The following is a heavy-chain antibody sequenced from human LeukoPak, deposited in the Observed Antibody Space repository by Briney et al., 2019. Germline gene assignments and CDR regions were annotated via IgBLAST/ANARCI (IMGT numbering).Heavy chain of an antibody. V-gene: IGHV3-23*01. J-gene: IGHJ6*02. CDR2: ISGSGGST. CDR1: GFTFSSYA. Sequence: GGSLRLSCAASGFTFSSYAMSWVRQAPGKGLEWVSAISGSGGSTYYADSVKGRFTISRDNSKNTLYLQMNSLRAEDTAVYYCARDSIGELIVGMDVWGQGTTVTVSS. D-gene: IGHD3-10*01. CDR3: ARDSIGELIVGMDV.